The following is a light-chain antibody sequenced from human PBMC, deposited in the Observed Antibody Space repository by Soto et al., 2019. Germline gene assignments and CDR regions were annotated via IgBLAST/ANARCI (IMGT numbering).Light chain of an antibody. Sequence: QSALTQPASVSGSPGQSITISCTGTSSDVGNYKYVSWYQQHPGKAPKLMIYEVSNRPSGVSNRFSVSKSGNTASLTISGLQAEDETDYYCFSYTSSGTYVFGTGTKVTGL. CDR1: SSDVGNYKY. V-gene: IGLV2-14*01. CDR2: EVS. J-gene: IGLJ1*01. CDR3: FSYTSSGTYV.